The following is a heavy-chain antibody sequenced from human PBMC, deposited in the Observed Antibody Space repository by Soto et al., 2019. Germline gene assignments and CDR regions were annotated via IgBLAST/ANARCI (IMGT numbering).Heavy chain of an antibody. Sequence: QVQLVQSGAEVKKPGSSVKVSCKASGGTFSSYAISWVRQAPGHGLEWMGGIIPISGTANYAQKFQGRVTINADESTSTAYMELSSLRSEDTAVYYCARSQGSSTSLEIYYYYYYGMDVWGQGTTVTVSS. J-gene: IGHJ6*02. CDR1: GGTFSSYA. CDR3: ARSQGSSTSLEIYYYYYYGMDV. D-gene: IGHD2-2*01. V-gene: IGHV1-69*01. CDR2: IIPISGTA.